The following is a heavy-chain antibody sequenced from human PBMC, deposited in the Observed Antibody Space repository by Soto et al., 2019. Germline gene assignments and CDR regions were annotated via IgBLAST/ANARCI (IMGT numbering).Heavy chain of an antibody. CDR1: GGSFSGYY. V-gene: IGHV4-34*01. D-gene: IGHD3-16*02. Sequence: PSETLSLTCAVYGGSFSGYYWSWIRQPPGQGLEWIGEINHSGSTNYNPSLKSRVTISVDTSKNQFSLKLSSVTAADTAVYYCARSLYYDYVWGSYRPYYFDYWGQGTLVTVS. J-gene: IGHJ4*02. CDR2: INHSGST. CDR3: ARSLYYDYVWGSYRPYYFDY.